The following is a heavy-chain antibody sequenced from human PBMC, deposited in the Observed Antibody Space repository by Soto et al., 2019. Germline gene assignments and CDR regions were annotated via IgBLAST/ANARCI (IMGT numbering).Heavy chain of an antibody. J-gene: IGHJ6*02. V-gene: IGHV5-51*01. CDR3: ARLGAAAEYYYGMDV. Sequence: RESLKISCKGSGYSFTSYWIGWVRQMPGKGLEWMGIIYPGDSDTRYSPSFQGQVTISADKSISTAYLQWSSLKASDTAMYYCARLGAAAEYYYGMDVWGQGTTVTVSS. CDR2: IYPGDSDT. CDR1: GYSFTSYW. D-gene: IGHD6-13*01.